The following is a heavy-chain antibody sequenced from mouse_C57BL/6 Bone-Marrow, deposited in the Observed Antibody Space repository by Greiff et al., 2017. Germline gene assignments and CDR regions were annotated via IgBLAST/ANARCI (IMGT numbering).Heavy chain of an antibody. J-gene: IGHJ1*03. V-gene: IGHV1-39*01. CDR1: GYSFTDYN. CDR3: ARSIYYGRRDRWYFDV. CDR2: INPNYGTT. Sequence: VQLQQSGPELVKPGASVKISCKASGYSFTDYNMNWVKQSNGKSLEWIGVINPNYGTTSNNQKFKGKATLTVDQSSSTAYMQLNSLTSEDSAVYYCARSIYYGRRDRWYFDVWGTGTTVTVSS. D-gene: IGHD1-1*01.